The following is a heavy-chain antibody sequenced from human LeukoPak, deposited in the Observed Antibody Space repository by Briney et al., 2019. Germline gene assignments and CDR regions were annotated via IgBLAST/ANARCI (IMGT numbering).Heavy chain of an antibody. J-gene: IGHJ4*02. V-gene: IGHV1-18*01. CDR3: AREDGIPAYFDY. Sequence: KFQGRVTMTTDTSTSTAYMELRSLSSDDTAVYYCAREDGIPAYFDYWGQGTLVTVSS.